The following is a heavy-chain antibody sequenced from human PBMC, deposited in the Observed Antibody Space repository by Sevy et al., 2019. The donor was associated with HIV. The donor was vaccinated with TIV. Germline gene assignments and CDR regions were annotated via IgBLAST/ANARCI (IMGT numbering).Heavy chain of an antibody. CDR3: ARGPYYRDTNTYFFMHY. Sequence: GGSLRLSCAGSGFTFSNYWMHWVRQAPGKGLVWVSRINSDGSSTSYADSVTGRFTISRDNAKNTLYLQMNSLSAEVTAVYYCARGPYYRDTNTYFFMHYWGQGTLVTVSS. CDR1: GFTFSNYW. J-gene: IGHJ4*02. V-gene: IGHV3-74*01. D-gene: IGHD3-22*01. CDR2: INSDGSST.